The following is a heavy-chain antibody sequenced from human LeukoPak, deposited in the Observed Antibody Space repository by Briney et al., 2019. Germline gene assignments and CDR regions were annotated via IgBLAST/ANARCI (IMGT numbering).Heavy chain of an antibody. CDR2: ISGSGGST. V-gene: IGHV3-23*01. CDR1: GFAFSDYY. Sequence: GGSLRLSCAASGFAFSDYYLSWIRQAPGKGLEWVSAISGSGGSTYYADSVKGRFTISRDNSKNTLYLQMNSLRAEDTAVYYCAKMGRAIVVVPAEDYYMDVWGKGTTVTVSS. J-gene: IGHJ6*03. CDR3: AKMGRAIVVVPAEDYYMDV. D-gene: IGHD2-2*01.